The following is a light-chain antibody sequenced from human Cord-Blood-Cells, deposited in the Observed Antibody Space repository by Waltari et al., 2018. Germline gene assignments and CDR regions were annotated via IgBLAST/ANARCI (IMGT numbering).Light chain of an antibody. CDR3: QQDTYMT. V-gene: IGKV1-5*01. CDR1: QSISSW. J-gene: IGKJ1*01. Sequence: DIQMTQSPSTLSASVGDRVTITGRASQSISSWLAWYQQKPGKAPKLLIYDASSLESGVPSRFSGSGSGTEFTLTISSLQPDDFATDYCQQDTYMTFGQGTKVEIK. CDR2: DAS.